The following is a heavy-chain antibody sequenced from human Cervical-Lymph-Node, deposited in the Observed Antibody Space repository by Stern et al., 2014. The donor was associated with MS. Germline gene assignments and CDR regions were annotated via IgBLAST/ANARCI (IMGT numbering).Heavy chain of an antibody. CDR2: ISGSGGSS. J-gene: IGHJ4*02. CDR1: GFTFSSHA. CDR3: AKVRQGCSSSSCFGDFDC. Sequence: EVQLVESGGGLVQPGGSLRLSCAASGFTFSSHAMSWVRQAPGKGLEWVSAISGSGGSSYYADSVKGRFTISRDNAKNTLYLQMNSLRAEDTADYYCAKVRQGCSSSSCFGDFDCWGQGTLVTVSS. D-gene: IGHD2-15*01. V-gene: IGHV3-23*04.